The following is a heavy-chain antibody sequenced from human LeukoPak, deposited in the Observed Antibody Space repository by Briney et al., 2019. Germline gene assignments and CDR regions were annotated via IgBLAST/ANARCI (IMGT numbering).Heavy chain of an antibody. D-gene: IGHD6-6*01. Sequence: SETLSLTCAVYGGSFSGYYWSWIRQPPGKGLGWIGEIIHRGSTNYNPSLKSRLTISVDTSKNQFSLKLSSVTAADTAVYYCARGDTVAARPGRFDYWDQGTLVTVSS. CDR2: IIHRGST. V-gene: IGHV4-34*01. CDR3: ARGDTVAARPGRFDY. CDR1: GGSFSGYY. J-gene: IGHJ4*02.